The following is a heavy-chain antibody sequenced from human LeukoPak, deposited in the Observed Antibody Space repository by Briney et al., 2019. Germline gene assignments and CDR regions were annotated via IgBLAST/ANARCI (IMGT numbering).Heavy chain of an antibody. Sequence: ASVKVSCKASGYTFTGHYMHWVRQAPGQGLEWMGWINPNSGGTNYAQKFQGRVTMTRNTSISTAYMELSSLRSEDTAVYYCARGLGRSAWDIVVVPASDKDYYYYGMDVWGQGTTVTVSS. J-gene: IGHJ6*02. CDR3: ARGLGRSAWDIVVVPASDKDYYYYGMDV. V-gene: IGHV1-2*02. CDR1: GYTFTGHY. D-gene: IGHD2-2*01. CDR2: INPNSGGT.